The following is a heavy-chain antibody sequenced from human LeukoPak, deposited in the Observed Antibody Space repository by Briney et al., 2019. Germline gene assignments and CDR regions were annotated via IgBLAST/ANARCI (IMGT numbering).Heavy chain of an antibody. V-gene: IGHV3-7*01. CDR3: ARGGGWLLHNWFDP. Sequence: PGGSLRLSCAASGFTFSSYWMSWVRQAPGKGLEWVANIKQDGSEKYYVDSVKGRFTISRDNAKNSLYLQMNSLRAEDTAVYYCARGGGWLLHNWFDPWGQGTLVTVSS. J-gene: IGHJ5*02. D-gene: IGHD2-15*01. CDR2: IKQDGSEK. CDR1: GFTFSSYW.